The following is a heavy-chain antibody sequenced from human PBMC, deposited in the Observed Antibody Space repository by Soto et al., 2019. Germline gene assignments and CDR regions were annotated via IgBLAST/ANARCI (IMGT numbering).Heavy chain of an antibody. CDR2: IVVGSGNT. D-gene: IGHD2-15*01. CDR1: GFTFTSSA. V-gene: IGHV1-58*01. J-gene: IGHJ3*02. Sequence: QMQLVQSGPEVKKPGTSVKVSCKASGFTFTSSAVQWVRQARGQRLEWIGWIVVGSGNTNYAQKFQERVTITRDMSTSTAYMELSSLRSEDTAVYYCAAGGCSGGSCYSYAFDIWGQGTMVTVSS. CDR3: AAGGCSGGSCYSYAFDI.